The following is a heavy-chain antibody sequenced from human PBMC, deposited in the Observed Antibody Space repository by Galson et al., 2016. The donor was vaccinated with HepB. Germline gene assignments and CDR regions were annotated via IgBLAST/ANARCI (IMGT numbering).Heavy chain of an antibody. CDR1: GFTFSSYW. CDR2: INNDGSNT. Sequence: SLRLSCAASGFTFSSYWMNWVRQAPGKGLVWVSRINNDGSNTTYADSVKGRFTISRDNAKNTLYLQVNSLRVEDTAIYYCARGRTTSCTSAFDIWGQGIMVPVSS. CDR3: ARGRTTSCTSAFDI. V-gene: IGHV3-74*03. J-gene: IGHJ3*02. D-gene: IGHD2-2*01.